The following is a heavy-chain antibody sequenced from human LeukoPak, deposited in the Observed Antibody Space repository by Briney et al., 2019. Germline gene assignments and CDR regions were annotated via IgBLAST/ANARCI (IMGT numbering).Heavy chain of an antibody. Sequence: PGGSLRLSCAASGFIVSSNYMNWVRQAPGKGLEWVGRIKSKTDGGTTDYAAPVKGRFTISRDDSKNTLYLQMNSLKTEDTAVYYCSLAWVTRFDYWGQGTLVTVSS. CDR2: IKSKTDGGTT. V-gene: IGHV3-15*07. J-gene: IGHJ4*02. D-gene: IGHD5-18*01. CDR3: SLAWVTRFDY. CDR1: GFIVSSNY.